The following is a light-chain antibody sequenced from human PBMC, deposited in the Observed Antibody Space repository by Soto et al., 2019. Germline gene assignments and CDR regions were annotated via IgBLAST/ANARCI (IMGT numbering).Light chain of an antibody. CDR1: QRINSY. CDR3: PQRYKTPRP. V-gene: IGKV1-39*01. CDR2: AAS. Sequence: DIQMNQSPSSPSASVGDRITITCRVSQRINSYLNWYQQKPGKATKLLIYAASNLQSGVPSRFSGSGSRTDFSHTITRLQSEDMASYFCPQRYKTPRPVAQGTKVDIK. J-gene: IGKJ1*01.